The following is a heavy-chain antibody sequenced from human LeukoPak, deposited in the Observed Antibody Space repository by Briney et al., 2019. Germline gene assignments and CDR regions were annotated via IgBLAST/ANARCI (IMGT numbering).Heavy chain of an antibody. D-gene: IGHD3-10*01. CDR2: INHSGST. CDR1: GGSFSGYY. Sequence: SETLSLTCAVYGGSFSGYYWSWIRQPPGKGLEWIGEINHSGSTNYNPSLKSRVTISVDTSKNQFSLKLSSVTAADTAVYYCARGKVRSRLGRGPFDYWGQGTLVTVSS. J-gene: IGHJ4*02. V-gene: IGHV4-34*01. CDR3: ARGKVRSRLGRGPFDY.